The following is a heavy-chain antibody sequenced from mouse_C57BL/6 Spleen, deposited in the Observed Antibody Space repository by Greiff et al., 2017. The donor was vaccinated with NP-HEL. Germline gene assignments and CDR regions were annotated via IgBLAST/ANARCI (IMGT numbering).Heavy chain of an antibody. V-gene: IGHV1-69*01. CDR1: GYTFTSYW. Sequence: VQLQQPGAELVMPGASVKLSCKASGYTFTSYWMHWVKQRPGQGLEWIGEIDPSDSYTNYNQKFKGKSTLTVDKSSSTAYMQLSSLTSEDSAVYYCARKEAIVYYAMDYWGQGTSVTVSS. CDR3: ARKEAIVYYAMDY. J-gene: IGHJ4*01. CDR2: IDPSDSYT.